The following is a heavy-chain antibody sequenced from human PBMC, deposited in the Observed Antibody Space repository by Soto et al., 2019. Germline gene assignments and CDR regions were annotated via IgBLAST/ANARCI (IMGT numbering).Heavy chain of an antibody. CDR1: GGSISSSSYY. CDR3: ASRWYSSSRVDY. D-gene: IGHD6-13*01. J-gene: IGHJ4*02. Sequence: QLQLQESGPGLVKPSETLSLTCTVSGGSISSSSYYWGWIRQPPGKGLEWIGSIYYSGSTYYNPSLKSRVTISVDTSKNQFSLKLSSVTAADTAVYYCASRWYSSSRVDYWGQGTLVTVSS. CDR2: IYYSGST. V-gene: IGHV4-39*01.